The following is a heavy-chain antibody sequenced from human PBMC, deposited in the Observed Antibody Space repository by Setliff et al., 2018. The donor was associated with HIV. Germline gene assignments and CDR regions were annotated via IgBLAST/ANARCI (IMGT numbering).Heavy chain of an antibody. CDR3: ARRAEDLAINPPSFDYYFDY. J-gene: IGHJ4*02. V-gene: IGHV1-2*02. Sequence: GGSVKVSCKTFGYRFTDFYVNWVRQAPGQGLEWMGWINPKSGATKNAQKFQGRVTMTRDTSISAVYMELSSLRSDDTALYFCARRAEDLAINPPSFDYYFDYWGQGTPVTVSS. CDR1: GYRFTDFY. CDR2: INPKSGAT. D-gene: IGHD3-9*01.